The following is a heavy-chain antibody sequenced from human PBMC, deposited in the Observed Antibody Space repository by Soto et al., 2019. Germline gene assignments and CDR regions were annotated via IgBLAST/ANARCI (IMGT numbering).Heavy chain of an antibody. J-gene: IGHJ6*02. CDR2: IYYSGST. CDR1: GGSISSSSYY. D-gene: IGHD6-19*01. V-gene: IGHV4-39*01. CDR3: ARPYSSGWKYGMDV. Sequence: SETLSLTCTVSGGSISSSSYYWGWIRQPPGKGLEWIGSIYYSGSTYYNPSLKSRVTISVDTSKNQFSLKLSSVTAADTAVYYCARPYSSGWKYGMDVWGQGTTVTVSS.